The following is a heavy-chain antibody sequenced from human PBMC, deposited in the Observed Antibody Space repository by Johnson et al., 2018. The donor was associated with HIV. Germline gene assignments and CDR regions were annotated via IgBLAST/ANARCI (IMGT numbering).Heavy chain of an antibody. CDR2: ISGSGGST. Sequence: VQLVESGGGLVQPGGSLRLSCAASGFTFSSYAMSWVRQAPGKGLEWVSAISGSGGSTYYTDSVKGRFTISRDNSKNTLYLQMSSLRAGDTAVYYCANSPSYDDSSGYLGYDAFDIWGQGTMVTVSS. D-gene: IGHD3-22*01. J-gene: IGHJ3*02. CDR1: GFTFSSYA. V-gene: IGHV3-23*04. CDR3: ANSPSYDDSSGYLGYDAFDI.